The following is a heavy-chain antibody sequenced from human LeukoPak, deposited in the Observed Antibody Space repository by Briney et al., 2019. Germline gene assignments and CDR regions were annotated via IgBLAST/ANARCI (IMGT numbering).Heavy chain of an antibody. CDR3: ARGDTSSGLDAFDI. J-gene: IGHJ3*02. V-gene: IGHV1-8*02. D-gene: IGHD6-19*01. CDR1: GGTFSSYA. Sequence: ASVKVSCKASGGTFSSYAISWVRQAPGQGLEWMGWMNPNSGNTGYAQKFQGRVTMTRNTSISTAYMELSSLRSEDTAVYYCARGDTSSGLDAFDIWGQGTMVTVSS. CDR2: MNPNSGNT.